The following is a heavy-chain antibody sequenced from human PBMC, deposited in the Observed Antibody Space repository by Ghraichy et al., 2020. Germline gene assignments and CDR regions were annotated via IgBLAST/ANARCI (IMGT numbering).Heavy chain of an antibody. CDR2: INPNSGGT. J-gene: IGHJ6*04. CDR1: GYTFTGYY. D-gene: IGHD3-22*01. Sequence: ASVKVSCKASGYTFTGYYMHWVRQAPGQGLEWMGWINPNSGGTNYAQKFQGRVTMTRDTSISTAYMELSRLRSDDTAVYYCARDRTYDSSGPPQLFRSYYYYGMDVWGKGTTVTVSS. CDR3: ARDRTYDSSGPPQLFRSYYYYGMDV. V-gene: IGHV1-2*02.